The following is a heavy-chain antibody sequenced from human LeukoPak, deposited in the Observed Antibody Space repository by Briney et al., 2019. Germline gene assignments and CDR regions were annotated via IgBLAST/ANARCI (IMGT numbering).Heavy chain of an antibody. CDR2: ISYDGSNK. J-gene: IGHJ4*02. Sequence: GGSLRLSCAASGFTFSSYAMHWVRQAPGKGLEWVAVISYDGSNKYYADSVKGRFTISRDNSKNTVYLQMNSLRAEDTAVYYCARLYSSSDDYWGQGTLVTVSS. V-gene: IGHV3-30-3*01. CDR1: GFTFSSYA. D-gene: IGHD6-6*01. CDR3: ARLYSSSDDY.